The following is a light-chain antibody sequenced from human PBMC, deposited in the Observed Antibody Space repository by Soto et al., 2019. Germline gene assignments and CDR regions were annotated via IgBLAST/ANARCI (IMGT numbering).Light chain of an antibody. CDR3: CSYAGSYV. J-gene: IGLJ1*01. CDR2: DVS. Sequence: QSALTQPRSVSGSPGQSVTISCTGTSSDVGRYNHVSWYLQHPGKAPKLMIYDVSQRPSGVPDRFSGSKSGNTASLTISGLQAEDEADYYCCSYAGSYVFGTGTKLTVL. V-gene: IGLV2-11*01. CDR1: SSDVGRYNH.